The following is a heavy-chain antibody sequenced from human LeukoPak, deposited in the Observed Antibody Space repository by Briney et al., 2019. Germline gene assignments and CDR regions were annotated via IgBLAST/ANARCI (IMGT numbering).Heavy chain of an antibody. D-gene: IGHD2-2*01. CDR3: ARGVVPAAIGYFDY. CDR1: GYTFTSYG. V-gene: IGHV1-69*05. Sequence: SVKVSCKASGYTFTSYGISWVRQAPGQGLEWMGGIIPIFGTANYAQKFQGRVTITTDESTSTAYMELSSLRSEDTAVYYCARGVVPAAIGYFDYWGQGTLVTVSS. J-gene: IGHJ4*02. CDR2: IIPIFGTA.